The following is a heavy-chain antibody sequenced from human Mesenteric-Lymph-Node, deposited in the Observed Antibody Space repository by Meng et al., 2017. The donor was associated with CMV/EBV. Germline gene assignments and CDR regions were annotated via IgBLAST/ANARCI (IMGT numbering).Heavy chain of an antibody. V-gene: IGHV4-61*01. CDR2: IYYSGRS. CDR1: GGSVRSGSYY. D-gene: IGHD3-10*01. J-gene: IGHJ4*02. CDR3: ARGGGLYYPDY. Sequence: SETLSLTCTVSGGSVRSGSYYWSWIRQPPGKGLEWIGYIYYSGRSNYNPSLRSRVTISVDTSKNQFSLRLSSVTAADTAVYYCARGGGLYYPDYWGQGTLVTVSS.